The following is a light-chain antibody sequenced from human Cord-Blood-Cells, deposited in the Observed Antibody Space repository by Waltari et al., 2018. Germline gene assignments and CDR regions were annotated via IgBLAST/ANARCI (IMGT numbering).Light chain of an antibody. V-gene: IGLV2-11*01. Sequence: QSALTQPRSVPGSPGQSVTICCTGTSSDVGGYNYVSWYQQHPGKAPKLMIYDVSKRPSGVPDRFSGSKSGNTASLTISGLQAEDEADYYCCSYAGSYTYVFGTGTKVTVL. CDR1: SSDVGGYNY. CDR3: CSYAGSYTYV. CDR2: DVS. J-gene: IGLJ1*01.